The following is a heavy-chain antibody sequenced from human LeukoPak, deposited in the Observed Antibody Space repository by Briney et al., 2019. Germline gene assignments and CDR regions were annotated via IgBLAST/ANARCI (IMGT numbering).Heavy chain of an antibody. CDR1: GFTFSSYW. CDR3: ARVGVYYDILTGYRLDAFDI. CDR2: IKHDGSEK. J-gene: IGHJ3*02. Sequence: GGSLSLSCAASGFTFSSYWMSWVRQAPGKGLEWVANIKHDGSEKYYVDSVRGRFTISRDNAKNSLYLQMNSLRAEDTAVYYCARVGVYYDILTGYRLDAFDIWGQGTMVTVSS. D-gene: IGHD3-9*01. V-gene: IGHV3-7*03.